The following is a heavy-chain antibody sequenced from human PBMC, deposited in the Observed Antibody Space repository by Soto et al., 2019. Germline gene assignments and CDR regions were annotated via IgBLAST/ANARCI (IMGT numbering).Heavy chain of an antibody. CDR1: GFTFSSYS. CDR3: ARRGDSPHNGRSGYYDFWSGRDYYYYGMDV. Sequence: EVQLVESGGGLVQPGGSLRLSCAASGFTFSSYSMNWVRQAPGKGLEWVSYISSSSSTIYYADSVKGRFTISRDNAKNSLYLQMNSLRDEDTAVYYCARRGDSPHNGRSGYYDFWSGRDYYYYGMDVW. J-gene: IGHJ6*01. D-gene: IGHD3-3*01. CDR2: ISSSSSTI. V-gene: IGHV3-48*02.